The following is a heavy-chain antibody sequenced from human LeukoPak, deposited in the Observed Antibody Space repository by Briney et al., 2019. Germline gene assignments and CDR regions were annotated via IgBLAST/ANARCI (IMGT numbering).Heavy chain of an antibody. CDR2: SFPAFGTA. J-gene: IGHJ5*02. CDR3: ARGWPHSNWFDP. Sequence: SVKVYCKASGGTFSSYVINWVRQAPGQGVEWMGRSFPAFGTADNAQKFEGRVTISADKSATTVNMEISSLNFDDTAVYYCARGWPHSNWFDPWGQGTLATVSS. V-gene: IGHV1-69*06. CDR1: GGTFSSYV.